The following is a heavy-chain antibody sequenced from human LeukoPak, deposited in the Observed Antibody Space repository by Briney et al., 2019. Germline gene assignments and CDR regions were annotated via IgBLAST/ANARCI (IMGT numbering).Heavy chain of an antibody. V-gene: IGHV3-23*01. CDR3: AKGSYYDSSGYYYDYYYYYGMDV. J-gene: IGHJ6*02. CDR2: ISGSGGST. D-gene: IGHD3-22*01. Sequence: GGSLRLSCAASGFTFSSYAMSWVRQAPGEGLEWVSAISGSGGSTYYADSVKGRFTISRDKSKNTLYLQMNSLRAEDTAVYYCAKGSYYDSSGYYYDYYYYYGMDVWGQGTTVTVSS. CDR1: GFTFSSYA.